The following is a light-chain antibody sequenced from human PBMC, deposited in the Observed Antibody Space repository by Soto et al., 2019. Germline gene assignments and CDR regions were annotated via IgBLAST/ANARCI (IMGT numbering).Light chain of an antibody. CDR3: QQYNSWPPIT. Sequence: IVLTQSPGTLSLSPGERTTLSCRASQSISRYLAWYQQKPGQGPRLLIYGASSRATGTPDRFSGSGSGTDFTLTISSLQSEDFVVYYCQQYNSWPPITFGQGTRLEIK. V-gene: IGKV3D-15*01. J-gene: IGKJ5*01. CDR2: GAS. CDR1: QSISRY.